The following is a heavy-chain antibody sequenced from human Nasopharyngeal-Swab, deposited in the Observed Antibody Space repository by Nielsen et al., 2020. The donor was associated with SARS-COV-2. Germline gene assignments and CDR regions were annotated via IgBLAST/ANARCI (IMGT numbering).Heavy chain of an antibody. CDR1: GGSVSNYY. CDR2: IYYTGST. Sequence: SETLSLTCTVSGGSVSNYYWSWIRQPPGKGLEYIGYIYYTGSTYYSPSLKGRVTMAVDTSKNQLSLKLTSVTAADTAVYYCARHGASGSFGDYWGQGTLVTVS. V-gene: IGHV4-59*08. CDR3: ARHGASGSFGDY. D-gene: IGHD3-10*01. J-gene: IGHJ4*02.